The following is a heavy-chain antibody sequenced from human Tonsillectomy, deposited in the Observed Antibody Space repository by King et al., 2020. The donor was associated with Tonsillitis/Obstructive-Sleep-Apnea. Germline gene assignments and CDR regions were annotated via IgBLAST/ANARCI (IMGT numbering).Heavy chain of an antibody. J-gene: IGHJ6*03. D-gene: IGHD3-3*01. CDR3: AGGGYDFWSGYLCMDV. V-gene: IGHV3-21*01. CDR1: GFTFSSYS. Sequence: VQLVESGGGLVKPGGSLRLSCAASGFTFSSYSMNWVRQAPGKGLEWVSSINCSSSYIYYADSLKGRFTISRDNAKNSLYLQMNSLRAEDTAVYYCAGGGYDFWSGYLCMDVWGKGTTVTVSS. CDR2: INCSSSYI.